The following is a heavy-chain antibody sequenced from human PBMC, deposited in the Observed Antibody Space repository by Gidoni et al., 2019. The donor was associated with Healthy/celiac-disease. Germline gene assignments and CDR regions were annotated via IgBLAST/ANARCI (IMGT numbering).Heavy chain of an antibody. CDR3: AKGYCSSTSCRLYYFDY. D-gene: IGHD2-2*01. Sequence: EVQLLESGGGLVQPGGSLRLSCAASGFTFSSYAMSWVRQAPGKGLEWVSAIRGSGGSTYYEDSVKGRFTISRDNSKNTLYLQMNSLRAEDAAVYYCAKGYCSSTSCRLYYFDYWGQGTLVTVSS. J-gene: IGHJ4*02. CDR1: GFTFSSYA. V-gene: IGHV3-23*01. CDR2: IRGSGGST.